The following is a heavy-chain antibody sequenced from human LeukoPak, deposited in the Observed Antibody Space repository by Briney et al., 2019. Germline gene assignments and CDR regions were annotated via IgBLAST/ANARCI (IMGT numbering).Heavy chain of an antibody. CDR2: INHSGST. CDR3: ARDHLANLASRLFDP. J-gene: IGHJ5*02. V-gene: IGHV4-34*01. D-gene: IGHD3-3*01. CDR1: GGSFSGYY. Sequence: SSETLSLTCAVYGGSFSGYYWSWIRQPPGKGLEWIGEINHSGSTNYNPSLKSRVTISVDTSKNQFSLKLSSVTAADTAVYYCARDHLANLASRLFDPWGQGTLVTVSS.